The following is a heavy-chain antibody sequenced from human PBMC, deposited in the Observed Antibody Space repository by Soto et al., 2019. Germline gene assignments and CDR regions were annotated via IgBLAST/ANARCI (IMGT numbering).Heavy chain of an antibody. CDR3: AKGVHDYGDYDGGNWYFDL. D-gene: IGHD4-17*01. CDR2: ISWNSGSI. Sequence: EVQLVESGGGLVQPGRSLRLSCAASGFTFDDYAMHWVRQAPGKGLEWVSGISWNSGSIGYADSVKGRFTISRDNAKNSLYLQMNSLRAEDTALYYCAKGVHDYGDYDGGNWYFDLWGRGTLVTVSS. V-gene: IGHV3-9*01. J-gene: IGHJ2*01. CDR1: GFTFDDYA.